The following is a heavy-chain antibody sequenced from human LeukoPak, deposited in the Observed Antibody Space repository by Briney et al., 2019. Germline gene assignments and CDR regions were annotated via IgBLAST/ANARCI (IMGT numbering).Heavy chain of an antibody. D-gene: IGHD6-19*01. Sequence: SGTLSLTCTVSGYFIRSGFYWGWIRQPPGKGLEWIGSFYHSGSTYYNPSLESRVTISLDTSKNQFSLKLSSVTAADTAVYYCARGSIAVAGTGWFDPWGQGTLVTVSS. J-gene: IGHJ5*02. CDR3: ARGSIAVAGTGWFDP. V-gene: IGHV4-38-2*02. CDR1: GYFIRSGFY. CDR2: FYHSGST.